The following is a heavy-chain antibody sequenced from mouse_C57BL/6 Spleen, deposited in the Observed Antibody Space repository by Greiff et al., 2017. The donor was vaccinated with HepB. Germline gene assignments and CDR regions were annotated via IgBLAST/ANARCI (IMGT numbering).Heavy chain of an antibody. J-gene: IGHJ4*01. CDR3: AGLPPYAMDY. Sequence: VQLQQSGPELVKPGASVKISCKASGYTFTDYYMNWVKQSHGKSLEWIGDINPNNGGTSYNQKFKGKATLTVDKSSSTAYMELRGLTSEDSAVYYCAGLPPYAMDYWGQGTSVTVSS. V-gene: IGHV1-26*01. CDR2: INPNNGGT. D-gene: IGHD5-1*01. CDR1: GYTFTDYY.